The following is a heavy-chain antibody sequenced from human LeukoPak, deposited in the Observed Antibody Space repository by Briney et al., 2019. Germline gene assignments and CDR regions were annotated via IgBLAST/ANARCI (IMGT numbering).Heavy chain of an antibody. CDR3: ARDGGVITPYSDF. Sequence: GASVKVSCKASGYSFISYGISWVRQAPGQGLEWMGWISTYNGKTNYAQKLQGRVTMTTDTFTSTAYMELRSLRSDDTAVYYCARDGGVITPYSDFWGRGTLVTVSS. V-gene: IGHV1-18*01. D-gene: IGHD3-16*02. CDR2: ISTYNGKT. CDR1: GYSFISYG. J-gene: IGHJ4*02.